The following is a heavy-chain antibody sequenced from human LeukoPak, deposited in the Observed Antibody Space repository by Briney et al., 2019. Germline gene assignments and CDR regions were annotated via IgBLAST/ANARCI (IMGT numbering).Heavy chain of an antibody. Sequence: GGSLRLSCAASGFTFSNYWMGWVRQAPGKGLEWVANIKQDGSEIYYVDSVKGRFTISRDTAKDSLYLQMNSLRAEDTAVYYCASRGIAAAGTVIDYWGQGTLVTVSS. D-gene: IGHD6-13*01. V-gene: IGHV3-7*01. J-gene: IGHJ4*02. CDR2: IKQDGSEI. CDR1: GFTFSNYW. CDR3: ASRGIAAAGTVIDY.